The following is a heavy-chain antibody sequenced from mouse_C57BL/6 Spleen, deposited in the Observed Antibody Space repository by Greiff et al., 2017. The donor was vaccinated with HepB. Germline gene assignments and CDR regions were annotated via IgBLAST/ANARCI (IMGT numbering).Heavy chain of an antibody. V-gene: IGHV1-26*01. D-gene: IGHD1-1*01. CDR2: INPNNGGT. CDR3: ARRGLRSSWYFDV. Sequence: VQLQQSGPELVKPGASVKISCKASGYTFTDYYMNWVKQSHGKSLEWIGDINPNNGGTSYNQKFKGKATLTVDKSSSTAYMELRSLTSEDSAVYYCARRGLRSSWYFDVWGTGTTVTVSS. J-gene: IGHJ1*03. CDR1: GYTFTDYY.